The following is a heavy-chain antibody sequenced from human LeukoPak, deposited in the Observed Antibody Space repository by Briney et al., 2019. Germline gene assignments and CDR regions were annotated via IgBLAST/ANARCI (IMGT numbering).Heavy chain of an antibody. V-gene: IGHV4-59*12. Sequence: SETLSLTCTVSGGSISSYYWSWIRQPPGKGLEWIGDIYYSGSTNYNPSLKSRVTMSVDTSKNQFSLKLSSVTAADTAVYYCARWCGGHCFTKGYGFDPWGQGTLVTVSS. D-gene: IGHD2-21*02. J-gene: IGHJ5*02. CDR3: ARWCGGHCFTKGYGFDP. CDR1: GGSISSYY. CDR2: IYYSGST.